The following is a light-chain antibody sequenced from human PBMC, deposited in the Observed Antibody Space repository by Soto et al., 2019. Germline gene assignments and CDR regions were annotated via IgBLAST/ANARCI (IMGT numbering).Light chain of an antibody. CDR2: DVS. J-gene: IGLJ1*01. V-gene: IGLV2-11*01. CDR1: SSDVGGSNY. CDR3: CSYAGSYTYV. Sequence: QSALTQPRSVSGSPGQSVTISCTGTSSDVGGSNYVSWYQQHPGKAPKLMIYDVSKRPSGVPDRFSGSKSGNTASLTISGLQADDEAEYYCCSYAGSYTYVFGTGTNSPS.